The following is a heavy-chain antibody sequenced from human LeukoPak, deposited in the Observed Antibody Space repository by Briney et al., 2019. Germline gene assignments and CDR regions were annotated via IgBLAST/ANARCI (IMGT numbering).Heavy chain of an antibody. Sequence: PSETLSLTCTVSGGSISSYYWSWIRQPPGKGLEWIGYINYSGSTNSNPSLKSRVTISVDTSKNQFSLRLSSVTAADTAVYYCARDRYNWKNWFDPWGQGTLVTVSS. D-gene: IGHD1-20*01. J-gene: IGHJ5*02. V-gene: IGHV4-59*01. CDR1: GGSISSYY. CDR3: ARDRYNWKNWFDP. CDR2: INYSGST.